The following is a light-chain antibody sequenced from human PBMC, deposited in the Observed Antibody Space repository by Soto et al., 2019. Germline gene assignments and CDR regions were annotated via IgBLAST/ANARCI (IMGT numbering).Light chain of an antibody. J-gene: IGKJ1*01. CDR1: QTVNTY. V-gene: IGKV3-11*01. CDR2: DAS. Sequence: LLTQSPATLSLSPGERATLSCRASQTVNTYLAWYQQKPGQAPRLLIYDASTRATGIPARFSGSGSGTDFTLTICSLEPEDFAIYFCQQRGNSPETFGQGTKVEI. CDR3: QQRGNSPET.